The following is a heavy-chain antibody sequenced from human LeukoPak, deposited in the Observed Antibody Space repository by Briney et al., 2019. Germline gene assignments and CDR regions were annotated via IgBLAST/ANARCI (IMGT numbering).Heavy chain of an antibody. D-gene: IGHD3-22*01. CDR1: GFTSSSYS. Sequence: GGSLRLSCAASGFTSSSYSMNWVRQAPGKGLEWVSSISSSSSYIYYADSVKGRFTISRDNAKNSLYLQMNSLRAEDTAVYYCARSPPDYYDSSPPGDYWGQGTLVTVSS. V-gene: IGHV3-21*01. CDR2: ISSSSSYI. CDR3: ARSPPDYYDSSPPGDY. J-gene: IGHJ4*02.